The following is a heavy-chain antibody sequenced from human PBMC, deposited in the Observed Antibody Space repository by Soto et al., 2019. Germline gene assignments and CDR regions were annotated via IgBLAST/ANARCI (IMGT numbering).Heavy chain of an antibody. V-gene: IGHV3-30-3*01. J-gene: IGHJ4*02. CDR3: ARDPNTSGGQHWAFNYFDS. Sequence: GGSLRLFCAASGFSFSISPMHWVRQAPGKGPDWVALISYDGTNKFYADSVKGRFTISRDNSKSTLYLQVDSLRPEDAAVSYCARDPNTSGGQHWAFNYFDSWGQGTLVTVSS. CDR1: GFSFSISP. CDR2: ISYDGTNK. D-gene: IGHD7-27*01.